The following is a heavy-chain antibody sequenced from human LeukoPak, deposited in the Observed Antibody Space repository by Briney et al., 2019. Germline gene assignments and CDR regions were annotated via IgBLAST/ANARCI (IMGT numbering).Heavy chain of an antibody. CDR3: ARDYGSEYYFDY. D-gene: IGHD3-10*01. Sequence: GGSLRLSCAASGFTFSSYTMNWVRQAPGKGLEWVSYISSSGNTIYYADSVKGRFTISRDNAKNSLYLQMNSLRAEDTAVYYCARDYGSEYYFDYWGQGTLVTVSS. CDR2: ISSSGNTI. J-gene: IGHJ4*02. CDR1: GFTFSSYT. V-gene: IGHV3-48*04.